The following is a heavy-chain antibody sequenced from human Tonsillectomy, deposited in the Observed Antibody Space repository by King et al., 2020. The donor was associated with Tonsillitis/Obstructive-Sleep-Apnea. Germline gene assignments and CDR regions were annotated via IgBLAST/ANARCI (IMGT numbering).Heavy chain of an antibody. CDR1: GGSFSGYY. Sequence: VQLQQWGAGLLKPSETLFLTCAVYGGSFSGYYWSWIRQPPGKGLEWIGEINHSGSTNYNPSLKSRVTISVDTSKNQFSLKLSSVTAADTAVYYCAREEEGSAFDIWGQGTMVTVSS. V-gene: IGHV4-34*01. CDR3: AREEEGSAFDI. J-gene: IGHJ3*02. D-gene: IGHD3-10*01. CDR2: INHSGST.